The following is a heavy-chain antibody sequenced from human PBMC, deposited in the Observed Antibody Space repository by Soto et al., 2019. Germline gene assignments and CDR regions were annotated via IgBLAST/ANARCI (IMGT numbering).Heavy chain of an antibody. D-gene: IGHD3-22*01. CDR2: IYPGDSDT. CDR1: GYTFTSYW. J-gene: IGHJ3*02. Sequence: GESLKISCQGSGYTFTSYWIGWVRQMPGKGPEWMGVIYPGDSDTRYNPSFQGQVTISADRSTNTAYLQWSSLKASDTAMYYCARQLDSSGYYWVIWGQGTMVTVSS. V-gene: IGHV5-51*01. CDR3: ARQLDSSGYYWVI.